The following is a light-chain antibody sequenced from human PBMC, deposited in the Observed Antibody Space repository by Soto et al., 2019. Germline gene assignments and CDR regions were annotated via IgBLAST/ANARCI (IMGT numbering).Light chain of an antibody. CDR3: QQYNNWPRGT. CDR2: GAS. CDR1: QTVSNN. V-gene: IGKV3-15*01. Sequence: IVMTQSPASQSVSPGEGATLSCRASQTVSNNLAWYQQKPGQAPMLLIYGASTRATGIPARFSGSGSGTDFTLTISRLQSEDFAVYYCQQYNNWPRGTLGQGTKVEIK. J-gene: IGKJ1*01.